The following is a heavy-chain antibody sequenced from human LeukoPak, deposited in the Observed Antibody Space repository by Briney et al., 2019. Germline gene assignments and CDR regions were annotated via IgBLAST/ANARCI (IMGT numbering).Heavy chain of an antibody. D-gene: IGHD2-15*01. CDR2: INPNSGGT. J-gene: IGHJ4*02. Sequence: GASVKVSCKASGYTFTGYYMHWVRQAPGQGLEWMGWINPNSGGTNYAQKFQGRVTMTRDTSISTAYMELSRLRSDDTAVYYCARGFCSGGRCYSDLAYWGQGSLVTVSS. V-gene: IGHV1-2*02. CDR3: ARGFCSGGRCYSDLAY. CDR1: GYTFTGYY.